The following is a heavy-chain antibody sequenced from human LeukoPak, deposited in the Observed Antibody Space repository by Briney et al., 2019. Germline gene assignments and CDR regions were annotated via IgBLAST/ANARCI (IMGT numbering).Heavy chain of an antibody. V-gene: IGHV3-48*03. J-gene: IGHJ4*02. CDR1: GFTFSTYE. D-gene: IGHD2-21*01. Sequence: GGSLRLSCAASGFTFSTYEMNWVRQAPGKGLEWVSSISSGAKTIYYADSVKGRFTISRDNAKNSLYLQMNRLRVEDTALYYCASGVAFDYWGQGTLVTVSS. CDR3: ASGVAFDY. CDR2: ISSGAKTI.